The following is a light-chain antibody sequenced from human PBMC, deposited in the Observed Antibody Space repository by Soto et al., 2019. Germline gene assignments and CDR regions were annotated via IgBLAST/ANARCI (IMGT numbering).Light chain of an antibody. Sequence: VFTQSPATLSVSHGERVTLSCRAGQGVTTNFACYQQKSGQSPRLLIYDVSTRATGVPARFSGTGSETDFTLTISGLQSEDSAVYFCQQYTNRPFSSGQRTLPAIK. CDR1: QGVTTN. CDR3: QQYTNRPFS. V-gene: IGKV3-15*01. J-gene: IGKJ5*01. CDR2: DVS.